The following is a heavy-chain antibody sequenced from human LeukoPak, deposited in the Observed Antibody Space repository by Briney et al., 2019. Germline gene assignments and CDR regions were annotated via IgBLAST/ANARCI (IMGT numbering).Heavy chain of an antibody. CDR2: IYYSGST. Sequence: SETLSLTCTVSGYSISSGYYWSWIRQPPGKGLEWIGYIYYSGSTNYNPSLKSRVTISVDTSKNQFSLKLSSVTAADTAVYYCARVARWELLRFAFDIWGQGTMVTVSS. CDR1: GYSISSGYY. D-gene: IGHD1-26*01. V-gene: IGHV4-61*01. CDR3: ARVARWELLRFAFDI. J-gene: IGHJ3*02.